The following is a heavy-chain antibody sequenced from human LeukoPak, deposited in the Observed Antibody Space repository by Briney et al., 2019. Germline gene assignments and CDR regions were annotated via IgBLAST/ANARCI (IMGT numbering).Heavy chain of an antibody. J-gene: IGHJ4*02. V-gene: IGHV4-39*01. D-gene: IGHD6-19*01. CDR3: ARRIQGGSGWTFDY. Sequence: SETLSLTCTVSGGSVSSSNYYWGRVRQPPGKVLQWIGSIYYTGSTYCTPSLKRRVAISVDTSKNQFSLNLRSLTDADSAVYYCARRIQGGSGWTFDYWGQGTLVTVSS. CDR1: GGSVSSSNYY. CDR2: IYYTGST.